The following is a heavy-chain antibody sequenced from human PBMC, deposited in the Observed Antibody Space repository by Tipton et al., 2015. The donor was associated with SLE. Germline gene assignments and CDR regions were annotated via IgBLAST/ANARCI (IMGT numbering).Heavy chain of an antibody. V-gene: IGHV3-7*01. Sequence: SLRLSCAASGFTSSSYWMSWVRQAPGKGLEWVANIKQDGSEKYYVDSVKGRFTISRDNAKNSLYLQMNSLRAEDTAVYYCARDVMSDYIWGSYRTSGMDVWGQGTTVTVSS. J-gene: IGHJ6*02. CDR1: GFTSSSYW. D-gene: IGHD3-16*02. CDR2: IKQDGSEK. CDR3: ARDVMSDYIWGSYRTSGMDV.